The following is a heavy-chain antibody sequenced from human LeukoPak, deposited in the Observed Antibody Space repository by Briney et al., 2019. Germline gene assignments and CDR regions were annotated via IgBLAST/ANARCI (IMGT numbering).Heavy chain of an antibody. J-gene: IGHJ6*03. D-gene: IGHD4-23*01. Sequence: PGGSLRLSCAASGFTFSSYAMSWVRQAPGKGLEWVSYISSSSSTIYYADSVKGRFTISRDNAKNSLYLQMNSLRAEDTAVYYCARRTYGGKSDYYYYMDVWGKGTTVTVSS. CDR2: ISSSSSTI. CDR1: GFTFSSYA. CDR3: ARRTYGGKSDYYYYMDV. V-gene: IGHV3-48*01.